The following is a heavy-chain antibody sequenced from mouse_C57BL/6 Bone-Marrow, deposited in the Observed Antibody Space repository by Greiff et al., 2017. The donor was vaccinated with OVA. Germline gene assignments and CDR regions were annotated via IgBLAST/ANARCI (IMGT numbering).Heavy chain of an antibody. D-gene: IGHD1-1*01. J-gene: IGHJ1*03. Sequence: VQLVESGGGLVKPGGSLKLSCAASGFTFSSYTMSWVRQTPEKRLEWVATISGGGGNTYYPDSVKGRFTISRDNAKNTLYLQMSSLRSEDTALYYCARQGYYYGSSSYWYFDVWGTGTTVTVSS. V-gene: IGHV5-9*01. CDR1: GFTFSSYT. CDR2: ISGGGGNT. CDR3: ARQGYYYGSSSYWYFDV.